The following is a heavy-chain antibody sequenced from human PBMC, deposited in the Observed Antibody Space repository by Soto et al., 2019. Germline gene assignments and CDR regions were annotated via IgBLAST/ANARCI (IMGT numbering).Heavy chain of an antibody. CDR2: VYYRGRS. CDR3: VSQRTTVPTQAYFDY. Sequence: SETLSLTCPVSGCSVTNSSYYWGWIRQSPGKGLEWIGSVYYRGRSYSKSSVKSRVTISVDTSKNRFSLSLNSVTASDTAVYFCVSQRTTVPTQAYFDYWGPGALVTVSS. D-gene: IGHD4-17*01. CDR1: GCSVTNSSYY. V-gene: IGHV4-39*01. J-gene: IGHJ4*02.